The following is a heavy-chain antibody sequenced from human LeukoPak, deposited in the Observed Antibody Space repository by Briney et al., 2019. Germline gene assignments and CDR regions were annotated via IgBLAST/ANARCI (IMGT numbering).Heavy chain of an antibody. J-gene: IGHJ4*02. Sequence: PSETLSLTCAVYGGSFSVYYWSWIRQPPGKGLEWIGEINHSGSTNYNPSLKSRVTISVDTSKNQFSLKLSSVTAADTAVYYCARLHYYDSSGYSRFDYWGQGTLVTVSS. CDR1: GGSFSVYY. CDR3: ARLHYYDSSGYSRFDY. V-gene: IGHV4-34*01. D-gene: IGHD3-22*01. CDR2: INHSGST.